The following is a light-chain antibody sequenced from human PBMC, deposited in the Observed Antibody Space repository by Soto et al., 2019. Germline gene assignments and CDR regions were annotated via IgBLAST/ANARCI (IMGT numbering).Light chain of an antibody. Sequence: EIVMTQSPATLSVSPGDRGALSSSASQSVSSNLAWYQQKTGQAPRLGIYGESTRATGIPDRFSGSGSGTEFTLTISSLQSEDFAVYYCQKYNNWPRAFGQGTKVDIK. CDR3: QKYNNWPRA. J-gene: IGKJ1*01. CDR1: QSVSSN. V-gene: IGKV3-15*01. CDR2: GES.